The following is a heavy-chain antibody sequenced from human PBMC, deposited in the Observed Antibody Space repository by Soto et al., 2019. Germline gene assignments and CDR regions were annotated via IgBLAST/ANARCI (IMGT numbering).Heavy chain of an antibody. Sequence: FLRLFCAASEFTFSSYSMSWFRQAPGKGLEWVSAISGSGGSTYYADSVKGRFTISRDNSKNTLYLQMNSLRAEDTAVYYCAKELDTSSGWSQVIYWGQGTLVTVSS. CDR2: ISGSGGST. J-gene: IGHJ4*02. CDR3: AKELDTSSGWSQVIY. CDR1: EFTFSSYS. D-gene: IGHD6-19*01. V-gene: IGHV3-23*01.